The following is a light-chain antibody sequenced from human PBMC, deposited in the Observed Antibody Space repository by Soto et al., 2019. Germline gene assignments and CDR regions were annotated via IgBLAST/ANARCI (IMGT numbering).Light chain of an antibody. V-gene: IGLV2-23*02. CDR2: EVS. CDR3: CSYAGSSTFV. Sequence: LTQPASVSGSPGQSITISCTGTSSDVGSYNLVSLYQQHPGKAPKLMIYEVSKRPSGVSNRFSGSKSGNTASLTISGLQAEDEADYYCCSYAGSSTFVFGTGTKVTVL. CDR1: SSDVGSYNL. J-gene: IGLJ1*01.